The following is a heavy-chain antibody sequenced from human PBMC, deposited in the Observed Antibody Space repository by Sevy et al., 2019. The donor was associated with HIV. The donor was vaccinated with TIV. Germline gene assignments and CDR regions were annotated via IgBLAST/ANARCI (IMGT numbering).Heavy chain of an antibody. CDR3: AKDYYGSGSSPFFDY. V-gene: IGHV3-23*01. J-gene: IGHJ4*02. CDR2: ISGSGGST. CDR1: GFTFSSYA. D-gene: IGHD3-10*01. Sequence: GGSLRLSCAASGFTFSSYAMSWVRQAPGKGLEWVSAISGSGGSTYYADSVKGRFTISRENSKNTLYLQMNSLRAEDTAVYYCAKDYYGSGSSPFFDYWGQGTLVTVSS.